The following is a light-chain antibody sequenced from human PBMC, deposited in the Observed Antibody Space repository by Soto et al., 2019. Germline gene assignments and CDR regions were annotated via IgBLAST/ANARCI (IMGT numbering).Light chain of an antibody. CDR3: QQYKNWPRT. Sequence: EIVMTQSPATLSVSPGERATLSCRASQIVNSNLACYQQKPGQAPRLLIYGASTRATDIPARFSGSGSGTEFTLTISSLQSEDFALYYCQQYKNWPRTFGQGTKVEIK. CDR2: GAS. V-gene: IGKV3-15*01. CDR1: QIVNSN. J-gene: IGKJ1*01.